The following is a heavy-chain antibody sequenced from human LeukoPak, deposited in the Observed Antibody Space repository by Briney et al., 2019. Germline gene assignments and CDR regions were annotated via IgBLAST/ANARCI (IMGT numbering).Heavy chain of an antibody. D-gene: IGHD3-22*01. CDR1: GYSFTSYW. Sequence: GESLQISCKGSGYSFTSYWIGWVRQLPGKGLEWMGIIYPGDSDTRYSPSFQGQVTISADKSISTAYLQWSSLKASDTAMYYCARLAPVITGYFDYWGQGTLVTVSS. CDR3: ARLAPVITGYFDY. CDR2: IYPGDSDT. J-gene: IGHJ4*02. V-gene: IGHV5-51*01.